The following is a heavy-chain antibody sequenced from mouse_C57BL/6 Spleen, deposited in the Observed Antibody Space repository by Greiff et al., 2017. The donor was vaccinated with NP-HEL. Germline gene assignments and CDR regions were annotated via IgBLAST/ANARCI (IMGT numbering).Heavy chain of an antibody. CDR1: GYTFTSYW. CDR2: IDPSDSYT. Sequence: VQLQQPGAELVMPGASVKLSCKASGYTFTSYWMHWVKQRPGQGLEWIGEIDPSDSYTNYNQKFKGKSTLTVDKSSSTAYMQLSSLTSEDSAVYYCARLLSGYYFDYWGQGTTLTVSS. CDR3: ARLLSGYYFDY. D-gene: IGHD3-2*02. J-gene: IGHJ2*01. V-gene: IGHV1-69*01.